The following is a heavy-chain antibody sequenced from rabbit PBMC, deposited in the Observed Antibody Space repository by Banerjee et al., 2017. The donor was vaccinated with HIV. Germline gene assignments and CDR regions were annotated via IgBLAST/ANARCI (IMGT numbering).Heavy chain of an antibody. Sequence: QEQLEESGGDLVKPGASLTLTCTASGFSFSDYYYMCWVRQAPGKGLELIACIYTTNESTWYASWVNGRFTISKTSSTTVTLEMTSLTAADTATYFCAKEAAYAFYLWGQGTLVTVS. CDR1: GFSFSDYYY. V-gene: IGHV1S45*01. CDR2: IYTTNEST. CDR3: AKEAAYAFYL. J-gene: IGHJ4*01.